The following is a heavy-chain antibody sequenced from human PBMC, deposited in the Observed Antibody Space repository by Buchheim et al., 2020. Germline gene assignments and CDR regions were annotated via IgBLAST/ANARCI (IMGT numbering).Heavy chain of an antibody. D-gene: IGHD3-3*01. J-gene: IGHJ4*02. V-gene: IGHV3-7*01. CDR3: AREAQNYDFWSGYYMGDFDY. Sequence: EVQLVESGGGLVRPGGSLRLSCAASGFTFSDYWMSWVRQTPGKGLEWVANIKQDGGEKYYVDSVKGRFTISRDNAKNTLYLQMNSLRAEDTAVYYCAREAQNYDFWSGYYMGDFDYWGQGTL. CDR2: IKQDGGEK. CDR1: GFTFSDYW.